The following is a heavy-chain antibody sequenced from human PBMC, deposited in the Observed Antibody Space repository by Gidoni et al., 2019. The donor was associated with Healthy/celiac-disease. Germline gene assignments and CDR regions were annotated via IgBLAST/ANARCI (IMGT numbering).Heavy chain of an antibody. D-gene: IGHD3-16*02. Sequence: QVQLVQSGAEVKKPGASVKVSCKASGYTFTSYGISWVRQAPGQGLEWMGWISAYNGNTNYAQKLQGRVTMTTDTSTSTAYMELRSLRSDDTAVYYCARQLRLGELSLYPKEEYYYYGMDVWGQGTTVTVSS. CDR2: ISAYNGNT. J-gene: IGHJ6*02. CDR3: ARQLRLGELSLYPKEEYYYYGMDV. CDR1: GYTFTSYG. V-gene: IGHV1-18*01.